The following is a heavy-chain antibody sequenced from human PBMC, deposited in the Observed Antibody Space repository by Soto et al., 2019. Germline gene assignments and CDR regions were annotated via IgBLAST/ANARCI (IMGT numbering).Heavy chain of an antibody. Sequence: VQLVESGGGVVQPGRSLRLSCAASGFTFSDYAMHWVRQAPGKGLEWVAVVSHDGRNTHYADSVKGRFTISRDSSKNTVYLGRCGLRAVDTGVYSCAEGGRQGLATSYFNYWGQGALVAVPS. V-gene: IGHV3-30*03. D-gene: IGHD6-19*01. CDR3: AEGGRQGLATSYFNY. J-gene: IGHJ4*02. CDR2: VSHDGRNT. CDR1: GFTFSDYA.